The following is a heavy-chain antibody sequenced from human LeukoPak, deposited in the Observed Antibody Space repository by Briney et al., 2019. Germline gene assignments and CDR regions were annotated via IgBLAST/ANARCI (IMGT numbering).Heavy chain of an antibody. CDR3: AKEVSGGHAGDG. Sequence: PGGSLRLSCAASGFTFSTYGMHWVRQAPGKGLEWVAFIRYNGSNKFHADSVKGRVTISRVDSKNTLYLYMNSMRAADTAVYYCAKEVSGGHAGDGWGQGILVSVSS. CDR2: IRYNGSNK. J-gene: IGHJ4*02. CDR1: GFTFSTYG. V-gene: IGHV3-30*02. D-gene: IGHD3-10*01.